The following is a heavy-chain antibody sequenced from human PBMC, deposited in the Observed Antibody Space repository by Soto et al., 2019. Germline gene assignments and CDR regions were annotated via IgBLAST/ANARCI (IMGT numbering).Heavy chain of an antibody. CDR3: ARHPSHCSSTSCLLGPYYYYYGMDV. CDR1: GYSFTSYW. V-gene: IGHV5-10-1*01. D-gene: IGHD2-2*01. J-gene: IGHJ6*02. CDR2: IDPSDSYT. Sequence: PGESLKISCKGSGYSFTSYWISWVRQMPGKGLEWMGRIDPSDSYTNYSPSFQGHVTISADKSISTAYLQWSSLKASDTAMYYCARHPSHCSSTSCLLGPYYYYYGMDVWGQGTTVTVSS.